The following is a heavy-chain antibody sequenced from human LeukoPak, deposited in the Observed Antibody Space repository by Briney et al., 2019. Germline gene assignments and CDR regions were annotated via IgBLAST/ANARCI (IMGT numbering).Heavy chain of an antibody. CDR3: AEGYDSSGYSY. V-gene: IGHV3-15*01. J-gene: IGHJ4*02. CDR1: GFTFSNAW. D-gene: IGHD3-22*01. Sequence: GGSLRLSCAASGFTFSNAWMSWVRQAPGKGLEWVGRIKSKTDGGTTDYAAPVIGRFTISRDDSKNTLYLQMNSLKTEDTAVYYCAEGYDSSGYSYWGQGTLVTVSS. CDR2: IKSKTDGGTT.